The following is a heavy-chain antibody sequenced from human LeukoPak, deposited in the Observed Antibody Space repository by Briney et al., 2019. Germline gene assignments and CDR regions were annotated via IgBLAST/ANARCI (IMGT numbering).Heavy chain of an antibody. CDR1: GFAFSSYN. V-gene: IGHV3-21*01. CDR2: ISSGSGYM. Sequence: GGSLRLSCAVPGFAFSSYNMNWVRQSPGKGLEWVSSISSGSGYMYYADSVKGRFTISRDNAKNSLYLQMNSLRAEDTAVYYCARVRDDSLRFLEWPLLDAFDIWGQGTMVTVSS. D-gene: IGHD3-3*01. CDR3: ARVRDDSLRFLEWPLLDAFDI. J-gene: IGHJ3*02.